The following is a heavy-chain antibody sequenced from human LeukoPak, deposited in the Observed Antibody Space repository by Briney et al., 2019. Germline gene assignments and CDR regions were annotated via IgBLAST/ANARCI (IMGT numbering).Heavy chain of an antibody. CDR1: GGTFSTDA. Sequence: SVKVSCKASGGTFSTDAVNWIRQAPGQGLEWMGGFIPRFGTTFYAQKFQGRVTLVADKSTNAAFMEVSSLTSDDTAVYYCARQHCAGGTCYDDRGFFDFWGQGTLVTVSS. V-gene: IGHV1-69*06. CDR3: ARQHCAGGTCYDDRGFFDF. D-gene: IGHD2-15*01. CDR2: FIPRFGTT. J-gene: IGHJ4*02.